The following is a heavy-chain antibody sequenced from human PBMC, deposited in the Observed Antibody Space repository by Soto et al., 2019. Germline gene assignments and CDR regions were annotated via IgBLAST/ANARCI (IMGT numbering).Heavy chain of an antibody. D-gene: IGHD3-22*01. Sequence: ASVKVSCKASGGLFSSYPISWVRQVPGQGLEWMGGIIPVFQTAYYTQRFQGRVTITADESTNTAYMELSSLRSEDTAIYYCARGGSGYTWFNEFWGQGTLVTVSS. CDR3: ARGGSGYTWFNEF. J-gene: IGHJ4*02. CDR2: IIPVFQTA. V-gene: IGHV1-69*13. CDR1: GGLFSSYP.